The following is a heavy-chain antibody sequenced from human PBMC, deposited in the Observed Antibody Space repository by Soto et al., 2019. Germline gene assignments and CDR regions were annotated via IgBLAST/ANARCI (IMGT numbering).Heavy chain of an antibody. J-gene: IGHJ6*02. D-gene: IGHD2-15*01. CDR2: ISAYNGNT. V-gene: IGHV1-18*01. Sequence: ASVKVSCKASGYTFTSYGISWVRQAPGQGLEWMGWISAYNGNTNYAQKFQGRVTITADESTSTAYMELSSLRSEDTAVYYCASSGYCSGGSCSYPQYYYYGMDVWGQGTTVTVSS. CDR1: GYTFTSYG. CDR3: ASSGYCSGGSCSYPQYYYYGMDV.